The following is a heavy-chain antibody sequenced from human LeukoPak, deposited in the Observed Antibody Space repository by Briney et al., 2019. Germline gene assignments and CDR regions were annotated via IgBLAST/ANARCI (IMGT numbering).Heavy chain of an antibody. CDR1: GSNFDNYG. J-gene: IGHJ3*02. V-gene: IGHV3-9*01. CDR2: ISCRRDTV. CDR3: TKELDYSNRHPLGSFNM. Sequence: YTASGSNFDNYGMHWVRQAPGKGLEWVSGISCRRDTVAYADCVKGRFTTSSDNSKNSLYQRMNSLRPEDTALYYCTKELDYSNRHPLGSFNMWGQGTMVTVSS. D-gene: IGHD4-11*01.